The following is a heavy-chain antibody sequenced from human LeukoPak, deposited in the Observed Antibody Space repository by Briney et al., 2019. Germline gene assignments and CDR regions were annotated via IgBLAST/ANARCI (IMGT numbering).Heavy chain of an antibody. D-gene: IGHD2-21*01. CDR1: GFSVRGSF. Sequence: GGSLRLSCAASGFSVRGSFMNWVRQAPGKGLEWVSLLSNTENSFYADSVKGRFTLSRDISNNTLYLHMHSLRGEDTAVDFCARAIGVVDCGTQTCYPYHFDKWGRGTLVTVSS. CDR3: ARAIGVVDCGTQTCYPYHFDK. V-gene: IGHV3-66*01. J-gene: IGHJ4*02. CDR2: LSNTENS.